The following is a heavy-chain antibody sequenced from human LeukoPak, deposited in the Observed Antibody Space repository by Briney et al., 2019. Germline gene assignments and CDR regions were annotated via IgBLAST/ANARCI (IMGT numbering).Heavy chain of an antibody. CDR1: GYNFATYW. CDR3: ARGLGELLPPDAFDP. CDR2: FYPGDSDS. Sequence: GESLKISCKGSGYNFATYWIAWVRQMPGKGLEWMGVFYPGDSDSKYRPSFQGQVTISADKSISTAYLHWSSLKASDTAIYYCARGLGELLPPDAFDPWGQGTLVTVSS. J-gene: IGHJ3*01. V-gene: IGHV5-51*01. D-gene: IGHD3-16*01.